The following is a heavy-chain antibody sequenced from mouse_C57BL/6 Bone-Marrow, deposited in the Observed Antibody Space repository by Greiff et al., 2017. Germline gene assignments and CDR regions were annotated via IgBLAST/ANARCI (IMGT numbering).Heavy chain of an antibody. CDR3: ARPYYSNYWYFDV. Sequence: QVQLQQPGAELVKPGASVKMSCKASGYTFTSYWITWVKQRPGQGLEWSGDIYPGSGSTNYNEKFKSKATLTVDTSSSTAYMPLSILTSEDSAVYDCARPYYSNYWYFDVWGTGTTVTVSS. V-gene: IGHV1-55*01. J-gene: IGHJ1*03. CDR1: GYTFTSYW. CDR2: IYPGSGST. D-gene: IGHD2-5*01.